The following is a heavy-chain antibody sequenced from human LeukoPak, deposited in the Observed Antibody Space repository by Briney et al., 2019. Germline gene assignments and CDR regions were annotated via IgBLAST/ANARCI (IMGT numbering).Heavy chain of an antibody. D-gene: IGHD3/OR15-3a*01. Sequence: GRSLRLSCAASGFLFNTYNIHWVRQAPGKGLEWVAVIWYDGSNKYYADSVRGRFTSSRDNSKNTLYLQMNSLRAEDTAVYYCARDDFGMDVWGQGTTVTVSS. V-gene: IGHV3-33*01. J-gene: IGHJ6*02. CDR3: ARDDFGMDV. CDR1: GFLFNTYN. CDR2: IWYDGSNK.